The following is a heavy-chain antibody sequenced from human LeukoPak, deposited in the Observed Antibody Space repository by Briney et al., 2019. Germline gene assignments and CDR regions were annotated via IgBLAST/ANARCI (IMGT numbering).Heavy chain of an antibody. CDR2: INPNGGGT. CDR1: GYTFTGYY. D-gene: IGHD6-19*01. Sequence: ASVKVSCKASGYTFTGYYMHWVRQAPGQGLEWMGWINPNGGGTNYAQKFQGRVTMTRDTSISTAYMELSRLRSDDTAVYYCARDRAVAGTVYYYYMDVWGKGTTVTVSS. CDR3: ARDRAVAGTVYYYYMDV. V-gene: IGHV1-2*02. J-gene: IGHJ6*03.